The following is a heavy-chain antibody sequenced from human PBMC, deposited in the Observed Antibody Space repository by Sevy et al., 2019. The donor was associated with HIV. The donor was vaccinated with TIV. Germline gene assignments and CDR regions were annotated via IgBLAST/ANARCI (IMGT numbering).Heavy chain of an antibody. J-gene: IGHJ6*02. CDR2: ISYDGSNK. D-gene: IGHD2-15*01. V-gene: IGHV3-30-3*01. CDR1: GFTFSSYA. CDR3: ARDSSYCSGGSCYYYYGMDV. Sequence: GGSLRLSCAASGFTFSSYAMHWVRQAPGKGLEWGAVISYDGSNKYYADSVKRRFTISRDNSKNTLYLQMNSLRAEDTAVYYCARDSSYCSGGSCYYYYGMDVWGQGTTVTVSS.